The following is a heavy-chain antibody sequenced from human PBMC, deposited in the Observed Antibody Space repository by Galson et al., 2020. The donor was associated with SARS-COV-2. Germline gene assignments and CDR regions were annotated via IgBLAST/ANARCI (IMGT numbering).Heavy chain of an antibody. CDR2: IYYTGNT. CDR3: ARDESGRNNF. V-gene: IGHV4-39*07. D-gene: IGHD6-25*01. Sequence: SETLSLTCSVSGDFFSSTSYYWGWIRQPPGKGLEWIGSIYYTGNTYYNPSLKSRVTMSVDTSRNQFSLRLSSVTAADTAVYYCARDESGRNNFWGQGTLVTVSS. CDR1: GDFFSSTSYY. J-gene: IGHJ4*02.